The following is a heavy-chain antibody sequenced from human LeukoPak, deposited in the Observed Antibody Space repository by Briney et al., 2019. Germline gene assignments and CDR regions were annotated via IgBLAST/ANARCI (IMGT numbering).Heavy chain of an antibody. J-gene: IGHJ4*02. V-gene: IGHV3-48*03. Sequence: GGSLRLSCAASGFTFSSYEMNWVRQAPGKGLEWVSYISSSGSTIYYADSVKGRFTISRDNAKNSLYLQMNSLRAEDTAVYYCARAGGSYGDCLWDYWGQGTLVTVSS. CDR1: GFTFSSYE. CDR3: ARAGGSYGDCLWDY. CDR2: ISSSGSTI. D-gene: IGHD4-17*01.